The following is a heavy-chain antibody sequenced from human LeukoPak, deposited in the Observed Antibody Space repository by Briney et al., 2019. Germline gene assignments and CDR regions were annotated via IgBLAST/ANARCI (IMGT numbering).Heavy chain of an antibody. J-gene: IGHJ5*02. V-gene: IGHV4-34*01. CDR2: INHSGST. Sequence: SETLSLTCAVYGGSFSGYYWSWIRQPPGKGLEWIGEINHSGSTNYNPSLKSRVTISVDTSKSQFSLKLNSVTAADTAVYFCARGGIVTAGTKWLNRWGQGTLVTVSS. CDR1: GGSFSGYY. CDR3: ARGGIVTAGTKWLNR. D-gene: IGHD6-13*01.